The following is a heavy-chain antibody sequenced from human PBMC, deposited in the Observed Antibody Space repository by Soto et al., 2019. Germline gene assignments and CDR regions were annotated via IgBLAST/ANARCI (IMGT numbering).Heavy chain of an antibody. J-gene: IGHJ6*02. V-gene: IGHV3-23*01. CDR2: ISGSGGST. CDR3: AKDRRGTNYYYYGMDV. Sequence: PGGSLRLSCAASGFTFSSYAMSWVRQAPGKGLEWVSAISGSGGSTYYADSVKGRFTISRDNSKNTLYLQMNSLRAEDTAAYYCAKDRRGTNYYYYGMDVWGQGTTVTVSS. D-gene: IGHD2-15*01. CDR1: GFTFSSYA.